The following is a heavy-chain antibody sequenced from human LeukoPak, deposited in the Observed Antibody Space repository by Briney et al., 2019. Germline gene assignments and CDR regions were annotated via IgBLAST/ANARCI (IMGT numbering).Heavy chain of an antibody. CDR1: GYTFTAYY. V-gene: IGHV1-2*02. Sequence: ASVKVSCKASGYTFTAYYIHWVRQAPGQGLEWMGWINPNSDDTNYAQTFEGRVTMTRDSSISTAYMDLSSLRSDDTAVYYCARSLLRQRSCSGGSCYPPDYWGQGTLVTVSS. CDR3: ARSLLRQRSCSGGSCYPPDY. D-gene: IGHD2-15*01. CDR2: INPNSDDT. J-gene: IGHJ4*02.